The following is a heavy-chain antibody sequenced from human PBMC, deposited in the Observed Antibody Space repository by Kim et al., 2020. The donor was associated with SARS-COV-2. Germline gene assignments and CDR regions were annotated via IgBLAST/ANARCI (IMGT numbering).Heavy chain of an antibody. V-gene: IGHV3-11*01. Sequence: DSVKGRFTISRDNAKNSLYLQMNSLRAEDTAVYYCARDILYYDILTGYQNWGQGTLVTVSS. J-gene: IGHJ4*02. D-gene: IGHD3-9*01. CDR3: ARDILYYDILTGYQN.